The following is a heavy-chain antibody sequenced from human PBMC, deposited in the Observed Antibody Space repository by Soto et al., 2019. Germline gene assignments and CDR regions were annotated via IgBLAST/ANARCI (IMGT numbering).Heavy chain of an antibody. V-gene: IGHV3-23*01. D-gene: IGHD3-22*01. CDR1: GITISTYP. J-gene: IGHJ4*02. Sequence: EVQLLESGGGLVQPGGSLRLSFAASGITISTYPMSWVRQAPGKGLDWVSGISGSGDRTYYGDSAKGLFTISKDISKNSLSLQLDSLGVEDTAVYFCVKDDGGYPSTAPHWGQGTLVTVSS. CDR3: VKDDGGYPSTAPH. CDR2: ISGSGDRT.